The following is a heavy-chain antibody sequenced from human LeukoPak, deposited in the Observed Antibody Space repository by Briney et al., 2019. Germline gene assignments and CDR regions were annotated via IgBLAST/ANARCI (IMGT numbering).Heavy chain of an antibody. Sequence: PSETLSLTCTVSGGSISSGGYYWSWIRQHPGKGLEWIGYIYYSGSTYYSPSLKSRVTISVDTSKNQFSLKLSSVTAADTAVYYCARTASGGTDFDYWGQGTLVTVSS. D-gene: IGHD4-23*01. J-gene: IGHJ4*02. CDR1: GGSISSGGYY. CDR2: IYYSGST. V-gene: IGHV4-31*03. CDR3: ARTASGGTDFDY.